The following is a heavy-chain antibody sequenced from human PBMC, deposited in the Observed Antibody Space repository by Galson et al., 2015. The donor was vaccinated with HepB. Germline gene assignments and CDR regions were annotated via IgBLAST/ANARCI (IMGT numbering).Heavy chain of an antibody. CDR3: AREYSTDCGDIGY. V-gene: IGHV3-30-3*01. D-gene: IGHD6-19*01. Sequence: LRLSCAASGFTFSSYAMHWVRQAPGKGLEWVAVISYDGSNKYYADSVKGRFTISRDNSKNTLYLQMNSLRAEDTAVFYCAREYSTDCGDIGYSGQGSLVTVSP. J-gene: IGHJ4*02. CDR1: GFTFSSYA. CDR2: ISYDGSNK.